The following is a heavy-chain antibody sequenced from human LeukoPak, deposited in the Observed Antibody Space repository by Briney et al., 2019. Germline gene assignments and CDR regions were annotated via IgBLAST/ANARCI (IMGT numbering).Heavy chain of an antibody. V-gene: IGHV3-33*08. CDR1: GFTFSSYA. D-gene: IGHD2-15*01. Sequence: GGSLRLSCAASGFTFSSYAMSWVRQAPGKGLEWVAVIWYDGSNKYYADSVKGRFTISRDNSKNTLYLQMNSLRAEDTAVYYCATDCSGGSCYVSWGQGTLVTVSS. J-gene: IGHJ5*02. CDR3: ATDCSGGSCYVS. CDR2: IWYDGSNK.